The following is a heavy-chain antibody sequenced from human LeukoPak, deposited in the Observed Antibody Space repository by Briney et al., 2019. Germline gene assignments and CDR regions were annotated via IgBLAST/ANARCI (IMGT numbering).Heavy chain of an antibody. J-gene: IGHJ4*02. CDR2: ISDSGDST. D-gene: IGHD3-10*01. CDR1: RFPFNTYA. CDR3: AKRRESGIGSLYYFDY. Sequence: GGSLRLSCAASRFPFNTYAMSWVRQAPGKGLEWVSAISDSGDSTYYGDSVKGRFTISRDNSKNTLYLQMNSLRTEDTAVYYCAKRRESGIGSLYYFDYWGQGTLVTVSS. V-gene: IGHV3-23*01.